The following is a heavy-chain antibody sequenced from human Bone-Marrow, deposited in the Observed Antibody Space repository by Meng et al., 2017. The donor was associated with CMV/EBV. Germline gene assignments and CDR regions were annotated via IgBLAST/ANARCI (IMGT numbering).Heavy chain of an antibody. Sequence: GGSLRLSCAASGFTFSGSAMHWVRQASGKGLEWVGRIRSKANSYATAYAASVKGRFTISRDDSKNTAYLQMNSLKTEDTAVYYCTRLVPAATQRGAFDIWGQATMITVSS. CDR1: GFTFSGSA. D-gene: IGHD2-2*01. V-gene: IGHV3-73*01. CDR2: IRSKANSYAT. J-gene: IGHJ3*02. CDR3: TRLVPAATQRGAFDI.